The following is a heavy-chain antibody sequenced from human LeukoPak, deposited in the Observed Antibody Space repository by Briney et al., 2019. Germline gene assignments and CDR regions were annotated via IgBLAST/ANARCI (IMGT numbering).Heavy chain of an antibody. V-gene: IGHV1-2*02. Sequence: ASVKVSCKPSGYTFTGYYMHWVRQAPGQGLEWMGWINPNSGGTNYAQTFQGRVTMTRDTSISTAYMGPSRLRSDDTAVYYCARAGLGLGYYDRSGYYFGYWGQGTLVTVSS. J-gene: IGHJ4*02. CDR3: ARAGLGLGYYDRSGYYFGY. CDR1: GYTFTGYY. CDR2: INPNSGGT. D-gene: IGHD3-22*01.